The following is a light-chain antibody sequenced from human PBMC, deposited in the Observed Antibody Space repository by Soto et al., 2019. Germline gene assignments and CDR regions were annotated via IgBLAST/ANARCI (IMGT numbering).Light chain of an antibody. V-gene: IGKV1-9*01. CDR1: RAISSY. J-gene: IGKJ4*01. CDR3: QQFNDYPLT. Sequence: DIQLTQSPSFLSASVGDRVTITCRASRAISSYLAWYQQRPGEAPKLVIFAASTLQSGVPSRFSGSGSGTEVTLTISSLQPEDFATYYCQQFNDYPLTFGGGTKVEIK. CDR2: AAS.